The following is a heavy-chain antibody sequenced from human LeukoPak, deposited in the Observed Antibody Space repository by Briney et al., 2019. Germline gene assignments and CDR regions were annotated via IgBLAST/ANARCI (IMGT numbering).Heavy chain of an antibody. J-gene: IGHJ3*02. CDR1: GFTFSSNA. CDR3: ARDRYYGGNSHAFDI. CDR2: IYSDGSST. V-gene: IGHV3-74*01. Sequence: GGSLRLSCAASGFTFSSNAMSWVRQAPGKGLVWVSRIYSDGSSTNYADSVKGRFTISRDNAKNTLYLQMDSLRAEDTAVYYCARDRYYGGNSHAFDIWGQGTMVTVSS. D-gene: IGHD4-23*01.